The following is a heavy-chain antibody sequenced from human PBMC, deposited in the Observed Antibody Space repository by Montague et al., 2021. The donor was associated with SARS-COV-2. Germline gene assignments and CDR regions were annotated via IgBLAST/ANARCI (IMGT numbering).Heavy chain of an antibody. Sequence: SETLSLTCTVSGGSISSYYWSWIRQPPGKGLEWIGYIYYSGSTNYNPSXXSRVTISVDTSKNQFSLKLSSVTAADTAVYYCARVFSRCHQFDLYFDFWGQGTLVTVSS. J-gene: IGHJ4*02. CDR1: GGSISSYY. CDR3: ARVFSRCHQFDLYFDF. D-gene: IGHD3-3*01. CDR2: IYYSGST. V-gene: IGHV4-59*01.